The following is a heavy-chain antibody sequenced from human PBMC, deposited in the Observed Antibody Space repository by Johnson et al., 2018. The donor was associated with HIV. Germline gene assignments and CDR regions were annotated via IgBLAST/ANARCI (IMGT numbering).Heavy chain of an antibody. CDR2: ISYDGSIK. D-gene: IGHD3-22*01. Sequence: QVQLVESGGGVVQPGKSLRLSCAASGFTFSSSAMHWVRQAPGQGLQWVALISYDGSIKYFADSVKGRFTISRDNSKNTLYLQMNSLRAEDTAVYYCAKDAHMTMIVVVISALDAFDIWGQGTMVTVSS. CDR1: GFTFSSSA. V-gene: IGHV3-30-3*01. CDR3: AKDAHMTMIVVVISALDAFDI. J-gene: IGHJ3*02.